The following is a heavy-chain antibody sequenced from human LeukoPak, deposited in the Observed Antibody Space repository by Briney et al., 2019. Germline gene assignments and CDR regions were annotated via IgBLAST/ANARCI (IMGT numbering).Heavy chain of an antibody. D-gene: IGHD6-19*01. CDR2: IIPIFGTA. V-gene: IGHV1-69*05. CDR3: ARASGYSSGWYDYFDY. Sequence: SVKVSCKASGGTFSSYAISWVRQAPGQGLEWMGRIIPIFGTANYAQKFQGRGTITTDESTSTAYMELSSLRSEDTAVYYCARASGYSSGWYDYFDYWGQGTLVTVSS. J-gene: IGHJ4*02. CDR1: GGTFSSYA.